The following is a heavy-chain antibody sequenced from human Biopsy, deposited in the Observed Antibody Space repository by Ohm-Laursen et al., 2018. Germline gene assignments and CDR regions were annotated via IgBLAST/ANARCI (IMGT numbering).Heavy chain of an antibody. V-gene: IGHV1-69*04. CDR1: GATFSSIG. J-gene: IGHJ5*01. Sequence: SVKVSCKASGATFSSIGITWVRQVPGQGLEWMGRINPISDTAHYAQKFQGRVTISADKSTGTAFMELSSLRSEDTAVYYCARTFGESFYGLSCDPWGQGSLVTVSS. CDR2: INPISDTA. D-gene: IGHD2/OR15-2a*01. CDR3: ARTFGESFYGLSCDP.